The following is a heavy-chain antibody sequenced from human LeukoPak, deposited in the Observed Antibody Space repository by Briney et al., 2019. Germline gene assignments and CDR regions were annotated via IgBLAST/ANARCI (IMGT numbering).Heavy chain of an antibody. V-gene: IGHV3-48*03. CDR1: GFTFSSYE. Sequence: PGGSLRLSRAASGFTFSSYEMNWVRQAPGKGLEWVSFISSSGSAIHYADSVRGRFTISRDNAKNSLYLQMSRLRAEDTAVYYCAREKLSFFDSSGYFDYWGQGTLVTVSS. D-gene: IGHD3-22*01. CDR2: ISSSGSAI. J-gene: IGHJ4*02. CDR3: AREKLSFFDSSGYFDY.